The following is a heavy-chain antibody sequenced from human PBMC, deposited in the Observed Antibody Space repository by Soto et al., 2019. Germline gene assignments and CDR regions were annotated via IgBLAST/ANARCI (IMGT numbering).Heavy chain of an antibody. V-gene: IGHV3-48*02. J-gene: IGHJ6*02. D-gene: IGHD3-22*01. CDR2: ISSSSSTI. CDR1: GFTFSSYS. CDR3: ARDSLYYYDSSGYFPPSYYYYYGMDV. Sequence: EVQLVESGGGLVQPGGSLRLSCAASGFTFSSYSMNWVRQAPGKGLEWVSYISSSSSTIYYADSVKGRFTISRDDAKNSLYLRMNSLRDEDTAVYYCARDSLYYYDSSGYFPPSYYYYYGMDVWGQGTTVTVSS.